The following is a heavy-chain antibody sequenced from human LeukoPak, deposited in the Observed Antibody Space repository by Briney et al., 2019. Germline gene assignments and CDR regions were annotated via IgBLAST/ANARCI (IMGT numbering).Heavy chain of an antibody. J-gene: IGHJ5*02. Sequence: GASVKVSFKASGYTFTCYYMHWVRQAPGQGLEWMGCINPNSGGTNYAQKFQGRATTTRDTSISTAYMELSRLRSDDPAVYYCAREVYDCSGGSCYANWFDPWGQGTLVTVSS. CDR2: INPNSGGT. CDR1: GYTFTCYY. D-gene: IGHD2-15*01. CDR3: AREVYDCSGGSCYANWFDP. V-gene: IGHV1-2*02.